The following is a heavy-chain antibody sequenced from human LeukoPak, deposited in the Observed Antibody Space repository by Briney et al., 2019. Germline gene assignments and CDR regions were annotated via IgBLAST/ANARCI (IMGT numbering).Heavy chain of an antibody. D-gene: IGHD6-13*01. Sequence: SETLSLTCTVSGGSISSSSHYWSWIRQPPGKGLEWIGEINHSGSTNYNPSLKSRVTISVDTSKNQFSLKLSSVTAADTAVYYCARVVSSSWYPSFDYWGQGTLVTVSS. J-gene: IGHJ4*02. CDR2: INHSGST. V-gene: IGHV4-39*07. CDR3: ARVVSSSWYPSFDY. CDR1: GGSISSSSHY.